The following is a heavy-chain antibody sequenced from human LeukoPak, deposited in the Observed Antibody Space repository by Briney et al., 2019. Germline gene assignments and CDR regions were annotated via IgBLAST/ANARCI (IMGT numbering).Heavy chain of an antibody. J-gene: IGHJ5*02. V-gene: IGHV3-74*01. D-gene: IGHD4-23*01. CDR1: GFTFSNYW. CDR3: ARGVQHSGKNWLDP. CDR2: INSDRRST. Sequence: GGSLRLSSASSGFTFSNYWMHWVRPAPGRGLVWFTLINSDRRSTSYSDSVKCRFTISRANAKNTLHMQMKSLKAEDKAVYYCARGVQHSGKNWLDPWGQGTLVTVSS.